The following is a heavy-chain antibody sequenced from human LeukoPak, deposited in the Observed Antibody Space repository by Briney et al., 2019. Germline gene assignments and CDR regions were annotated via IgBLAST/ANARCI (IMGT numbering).Heavy chain of an antibody. V-gene: IGHV1-69*06. Sequence: SVKVSCKASGGTFSSYAISWVRQAPGQGLEWMGRIIPIFGTANYAQKFQGRVTITADKSTSTAYMELSSLRSEDTAVYYCARDTLKRITMIVVAPDYWGQGTLVTVSS. CDR3: ARDTLKRITMIVVAPDY. CDR2: IIPIFGTA. D-gene: IGHD3-22*01. J-gene: IGHJ4*02. CDR1: GGTFSSYA.